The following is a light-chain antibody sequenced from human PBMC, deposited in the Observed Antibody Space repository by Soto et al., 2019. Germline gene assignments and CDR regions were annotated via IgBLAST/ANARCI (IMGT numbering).Light chain of an antibody. V-gene: IGKV3-15*01. Sequence: EIVMTQSPGTLSVSPGERATLSCRASQSVSVNLAWYQQKPGQAPRLLIYGVSTRATGIPARFSGSESGTEFTLTISSLQSEDFAVYYCPQYNDWPFTFGPGTKVDIK. CDR3: PQYNDWPFT. CDR1: QSVSVN. J-gene: IGKJ3*01. CDR2: GVS.